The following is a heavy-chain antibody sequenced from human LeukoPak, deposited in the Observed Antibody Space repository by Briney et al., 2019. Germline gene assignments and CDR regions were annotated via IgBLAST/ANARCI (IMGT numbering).Heavy chain of an antibody. Sequence: GGSLRLSCAASGFTFSRYAMHWVRQAPGKGLEWVAVISYGGGNKYYADSVKGRSTISRDNSKNTLYLQMNSLRGEDTAVYYCAREEVGAIYFDYWGQGTLVTVSS. CDR3: AREEVGAIYFDY. V-gene: IGHV3-30-3*01. D-gene: IGHD1-26*01. J-gene: IGHJ4*02. CDR2: ISYGGGNK. CDR1: GFTFSRYA.